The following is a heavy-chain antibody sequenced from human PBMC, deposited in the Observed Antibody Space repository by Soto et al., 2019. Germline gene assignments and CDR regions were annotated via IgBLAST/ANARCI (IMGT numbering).Heavy chain of an antibody. CDR1: GGTFSSYA. CDR3: ARELNFHYYDSSGYGEHSDDAFDI. J-gene: IGHJ3*02. V-gene: IGHV1-69*12. CDR2: IIPIFGTA. Sequence: QVQLVQSGAEVKKPGSSVKVSCKASGGTFSSYAISWVRQAPGQGLEWMGGIIPIFGTANYAQKFQGRVTIQADESTSTAYMELSSLRSEDTAVYYCARELNFHYYDSSGYGEHSDDAFDIWGQGTMDTVSS. D-gene: IGHD3-22*01.